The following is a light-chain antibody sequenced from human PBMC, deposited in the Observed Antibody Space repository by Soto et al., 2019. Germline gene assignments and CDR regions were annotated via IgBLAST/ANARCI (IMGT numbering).Light chain of an antibody. Sequence: DIVMTQSPATLSVSPGEGATLSCRASQSVGSNLAWYQQKPGQAPRLLIYGASNRATGIPDRFSGSGSGTDFTLTISRLEPEDFAVYYCQQYGSSGTFGQGTKVDNK. CDR2: GAS. J-gene: IGKJ1*01. V-gene: IGKV3-20*01. CDR1: QSVGSN. CDR3: QQYGSSGT.